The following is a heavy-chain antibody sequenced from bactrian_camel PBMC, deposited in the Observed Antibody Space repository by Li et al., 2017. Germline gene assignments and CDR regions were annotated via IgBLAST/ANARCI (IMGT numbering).Heavy chain of an antibody. J-gene: IGHJ4*01. CDR2: IRTASDSP. Sequence: DVQLVESGGGSVQAGGSLRLACVVSGYTNAKAWFRQAPGKEREGVAAIRTASDSPWYGRPARGRFTIAQDNTKNTVYLQMNSLKPEDTAMYYCAEDLCARDCYQGGWCPGAESHYWGQGTQVTVS. CDR3: AEDLCARDCYQGGWCPGAESHY. CDR1: GYTNA. D-gene: IGHD3*01. V-gene: IGHV3S40*01.